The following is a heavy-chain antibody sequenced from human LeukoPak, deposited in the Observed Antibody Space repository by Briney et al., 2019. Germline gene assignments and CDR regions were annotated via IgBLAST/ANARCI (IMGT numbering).Heavy chain of an antibody. CDR2: ISHDGSNK. J-gene: IGHJ4*02. CDR3: ESGSGSYYVDY. V-gene: IGHV3-33*05. CDR1: GFTFSSYA. D-gene: IGHD3-10*01. Sequence: GGSLRLSCVVSGFTFSSYAMHWVRRAPGKGLEWVAVISHDGSNKYLADFVKGRFTISRDNSKNTLYLQMNSLRAEDTAVYYCESGSGSYYVDYWGQGTLVTVSS.